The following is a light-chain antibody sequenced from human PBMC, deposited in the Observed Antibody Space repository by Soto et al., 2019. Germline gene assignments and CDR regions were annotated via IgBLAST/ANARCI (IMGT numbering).Light chain of an antibody. V-gene: IGKV3D-15*01. J-gene: IGKJ1*01. CDR3: QEYNAWPPGT. Sequence: EIVMTQSPATLSVSSGEGITLSCRASQSVKNHLAWYQHKPGQSPRLLIYDASTRATGVPARFSAGGSGTELTLVISSLQSEDAAVYYCQEYNAWPPGTFGQGTKVEIK. CDR1: QSVKNH. CDR2: DAS.